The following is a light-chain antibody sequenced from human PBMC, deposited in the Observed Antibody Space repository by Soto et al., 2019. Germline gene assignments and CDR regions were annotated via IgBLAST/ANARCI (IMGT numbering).Light chain of an antibody. Sequence: EIVLTQSPGTLSLSPGERATLSCRASQSVSSSYLAWYQQKPGQAPRLLIYGASSRATGIPDRFSGSGSGNDFTLTISRLETEDFAVYYCQQYGSSPPLTFGGGTKVEIK. CDR1: QSVSSSY. CDR2: GAS. J-gene: IGKJ4*01. CDR3: QQYGSSPPLT. V-gene: IGKV3-20*01.